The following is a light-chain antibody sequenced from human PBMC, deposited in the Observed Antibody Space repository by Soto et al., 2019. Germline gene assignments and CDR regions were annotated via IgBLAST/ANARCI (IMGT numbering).Light chain of an antibody. CDR3: QQYKNLPIT. CDR2: DAS. CDR1: QGIRND. V-gene: IGKV1-33*01. J-gene: IGKJ5*01. Sequence: QMTQSPSSLSASVGDRVTITCRASQGIRNDLGWYQQKPGKAPKLLIYDASNLETGVPSRFSGRGSGTDFTFTISSLQPEDIATYYCQQYKNLPITFGQGTRLEIK.